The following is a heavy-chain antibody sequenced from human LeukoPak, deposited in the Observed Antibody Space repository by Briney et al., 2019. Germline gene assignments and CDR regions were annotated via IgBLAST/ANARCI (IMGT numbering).Heavy chain of an antibody. D-gene: IGHD1-26*01. CDR2: INPNSGGT. CDR3: ARERGSGGFDY. CDR1: GYTFTGYY. J-gene: IGHJ4*02. V-gene: IGHV1-2*02. Sequence: GASVTVSCTASGYTFTGYYMHWVRQAPGQGLGWMGWINPNSGGTNYAQKFQGRVTMTRDTSISTAYMELSRLRSGDTAVYYCARERGSGGFDYWGQGTLVTVSS.